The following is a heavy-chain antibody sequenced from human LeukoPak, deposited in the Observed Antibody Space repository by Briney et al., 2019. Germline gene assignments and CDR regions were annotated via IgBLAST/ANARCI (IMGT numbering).Heavy chain of an antibody. Sequence: GESLKISCKGSGYSFTSYWIGWVRQMPGKGLEWMGIIYPGDSDTRYSPSFQGQVTISADKSISTAYLQWSSLKASDTAMYYCARSGRGIAAAGYYFDYWGQGTLVTVSS. D-gene: IGHD6-13*01. CDR2: IYPGDSDT. J-gene: IGHJ4*02. V-gene: IGHV5-51*01. CDR1: GYSFTSYW. CDR3: ARSGRGIAAAGYYFDY.